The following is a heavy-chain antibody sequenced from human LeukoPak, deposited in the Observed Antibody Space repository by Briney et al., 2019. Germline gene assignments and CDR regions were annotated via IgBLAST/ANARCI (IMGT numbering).Heavy chain of an antibody. CDR3: TRDPRHFDS. D-gene: IGHD6-6*01. J-gene: IGHJ5*01. Sequence: GGPLRLSCAASGFTFSNSWMNWVRQAPGEGLEWVANIQKDGSEIHYVDSVKGRFTISRDNAKNSPYLQMSSLRVEDTAVYYCTRDPRHFDSCGQGTLVTVSS. V-gene: IGHV3-7*01. CDR2: IQKDGSEI. CDR1: GFTFSNSW.